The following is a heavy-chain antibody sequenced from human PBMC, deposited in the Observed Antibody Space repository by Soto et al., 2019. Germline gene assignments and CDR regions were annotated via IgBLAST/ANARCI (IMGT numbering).Heavy chain of an antibody. CDR2: ISAHNGNT. CDR3: ARGRYGDY. V-gene: IGHV1-18*01. D-gene: IGHD1-1*01. CDR1: GYGFTTYG. J-gene: IGHJ4*02. Sequence: QVHLVQSGAEVKKPGASVKVSCKGSGYGFTTYGITWVRQAPGQGLEWMAWISAHNGNTNYAQKLQRRVTVTRDTSTSTAYMELRSLRSDGTAVYYCARGRYGDYWGQGARVSVSS.